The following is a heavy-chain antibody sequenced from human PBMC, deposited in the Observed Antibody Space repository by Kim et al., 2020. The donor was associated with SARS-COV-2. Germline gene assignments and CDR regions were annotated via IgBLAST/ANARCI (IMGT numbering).Heavy chain of an antibody. V-gene: IGHV3-33*01. CDR1: GFTFSSYA. D-gene: IGHD4-17*01. Sequence: GGSLRLSCAASGFTFSSYAMHWVRQAPGKGLEWVAVIWYDGSNKYYADSVKGRFTISRDNSKNTLYLQMNSLRAEDTAVNYCARGLRTPHDYGDYAFDY. CDR2: IWYDGSNK. J-gene: IGHJ4*01. CDR3: ARGLRTPHDYGDYAFDY.